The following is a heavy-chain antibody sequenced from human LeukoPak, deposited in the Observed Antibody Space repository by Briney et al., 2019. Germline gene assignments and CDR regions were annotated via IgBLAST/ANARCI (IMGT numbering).Heavy chain of an antibody. CDR3: ARDQDYCSGGSCYSTRADY. D-gene: IGHD2-15*01. CDR2: ISVYNGNT. CDR1: GYTFTSYG. V-gene: IGHV1-18*04. J-gene: IGHJ4*02. Sequence: GASVKVSCKASGYTFTSYGISWVRQAPGQGLEWMGWISVYNGNTNYAQKLQGRVTMTTDTSTSTAYMELRSLRSDDTAVYYCARDQDYCSGGSCYSTRADYWGQGTLVTVSS.